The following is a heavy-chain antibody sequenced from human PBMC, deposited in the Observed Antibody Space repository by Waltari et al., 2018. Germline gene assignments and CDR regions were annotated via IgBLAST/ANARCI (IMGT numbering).Heavy chain of an antibody. V-gene: IGHV4-38-2*01. CDR2: IYHSGST. CDR3: ARQSSIAAAY. Sequence: QVQLQESGPGLVKPSETLSLTCAVSGYSISSCYYWGWIRQPPGKGLEWIGSIYHSGSTYYNPSLKSRVTISVDTSKNQFSLKLSSVTAADTAVYYCARQSSIAAAYWGQGTLVTVSS. D-gene: IGHD6-13*01. J-gene: IGHJ4*02. CDR1: GYSISSCYY.